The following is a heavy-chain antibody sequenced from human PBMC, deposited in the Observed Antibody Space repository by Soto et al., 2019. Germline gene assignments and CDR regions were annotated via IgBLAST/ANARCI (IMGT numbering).Heavy chain of an antibody. Sequence: EVQLAESGGGFVQPGGSLRLSCTVSGFTFNIYRMHWVRQAPGKGLMWVSLINRDMNTNYADSVKGRFTITRDNAKNMVYLQMNSLRVEDTAVYYCARDFEGLGYWGQGTLVTVSS. CDR2: INRDMNT. J-gene: IGHJ4*02. CDR1: GFTFNIYR. CDR3: ARDFEGLGY. D-gene: IGHD3-9*01. V-gene: IGHV3-74*01.